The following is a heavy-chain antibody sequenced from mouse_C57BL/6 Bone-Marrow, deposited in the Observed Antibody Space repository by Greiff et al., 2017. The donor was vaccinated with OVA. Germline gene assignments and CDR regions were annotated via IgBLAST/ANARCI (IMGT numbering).Heavy chain of an antibody. D-gene: IGHD1-1*01. Sequence: EVMLVESGGGLVQPGGSMQLSCVASGFTFSNYWMNWVRQSPEKGLEWVAQIRLKSDNYATHYAESVKGRFTISRDDSKSSVYLQMNNLRAEDTGIYYCTGWAGDYYGSSYPYWYFDVWGTGTTVTVSS. V-gene: IGHV6-3*01. CDR2: IRLKSDNYAT. J-gene: IGHJ1*03. CDR1: GFTFSNYW. CDR3: TGWAGDYYGSSYPYWYFDV.